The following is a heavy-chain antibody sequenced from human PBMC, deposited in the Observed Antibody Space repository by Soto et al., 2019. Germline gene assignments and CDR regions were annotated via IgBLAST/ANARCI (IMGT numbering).Heavy chain of an antibody. D-gene: IGHD3-3*01. V-gene: IGHV3-23*01. CDR1: GFTLTRSA. CDR3: ARVDVRFLVGYDY. CDR2: ISAGGGGT. Sequence: PGGSLRLSCAGSGFTLTRSAVSWVRQAPGKGLEWVSGISAGGGGTYYADSVKGRFAISRDVAKNTVYLQMNGLRVEDTAVYYCARVDVRFLVGYDYWGQGTLVTVSS. J-gene: IGHJ4*02.